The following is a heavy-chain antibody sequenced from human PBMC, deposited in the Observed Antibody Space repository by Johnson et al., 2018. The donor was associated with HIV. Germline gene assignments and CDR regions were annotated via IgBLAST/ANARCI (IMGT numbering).Heavy chain of an antibody. V-gene: IGHV3-13*01. CDR2: IGTTGDT. J-gene: IGHJ3*02. CDR3: ARPKIVGASKDAFDI. CDR1: GFTLSSYD. D-gene: IGHD1-26*01. Sequence: VQLVESGGGLVQPGGSLRLSCAASGFTLSSYDMHWVRQVTGKGLEWVSSIGTTGDTYYPGSVKGRFTISRENAKNSLYLQINSLRAEDTAVYYGARPKIVGASKDAFDIWGQGTMVTVSS.